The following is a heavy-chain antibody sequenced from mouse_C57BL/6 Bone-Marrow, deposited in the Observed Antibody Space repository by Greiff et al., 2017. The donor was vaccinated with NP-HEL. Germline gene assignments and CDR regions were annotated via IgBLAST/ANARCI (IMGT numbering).Heavy chain of an antibody. J-gene: IGHJ2*01. CDR1: GFTFSDDW. V-gene: IGHV6-6*01. CDR3: TRRGSSHFDY. Sequence: EVKLMESGGGLVQPGGSMKLSCAASGFTFSDDWMDWVRQSPEKGLEWVAEIRNKANNNATYYAESVKGKFTIARDDSTSIVYLQINSLRAEDTGMYYCTRRGSSHFDYWGQGTTLTGYS. D-gene: IGHD1-1*01. CDR2: IRNKANNNAT.